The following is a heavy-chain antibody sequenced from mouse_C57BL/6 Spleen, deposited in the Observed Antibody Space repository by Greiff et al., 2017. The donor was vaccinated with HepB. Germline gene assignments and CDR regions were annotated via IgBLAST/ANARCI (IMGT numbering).Heavy chain of an antibody. CDR2: ISSGSSTI. Sequence: EVQLVESGGGLVKPGGSLKLSCAASGFTFSDYGMHWVRQAPEKGLEWVAYISSGSSTIYYAETVKGRFTISRDNAKNTLFLQITSLRSEDTAMYYCARAYGRSFAWFAYWGQGTLVTVSA. J-gene: IGHJ3*01. D-gene: IGHD1-1*01. V-gene: IGHV5-17*01. CDR1: GFTFSDYG. CDR3: ARAYGRSFAWFAY.